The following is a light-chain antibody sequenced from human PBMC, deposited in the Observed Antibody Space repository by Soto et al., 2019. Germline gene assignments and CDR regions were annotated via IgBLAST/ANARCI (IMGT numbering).Light chain of an antibody. CDR1: QSVTSSY. Sequence: EIVLTQSPGTLSLSPGERATLSCRASQSVTSSYLAWYQQKPGQAPRLLIYGASSRATGIPDRFSGSGSGTDFTLTISRLEPEVFAVYYCQQYGSSLWTFVQG. V-gene: IGKV3-20*01. CDR2: GAS. CDR3: QQYGSSLWT. J-gene: IGKJ1*01.